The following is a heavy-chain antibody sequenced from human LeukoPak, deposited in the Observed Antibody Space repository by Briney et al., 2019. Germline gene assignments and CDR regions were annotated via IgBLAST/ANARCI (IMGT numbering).Heavy chain of an antibody. J-gene: IGHJ5*02. V-gene: IGHV4-39*07. CDR2: IYYTGST. CDR1: GGSISSSSYY. CDR3: ASVRGYSSGWYASGFDP. Sequence: SETLSLTCTVSGGSISSSSYYWGWIRQPPGKGLEWIGSIYYTGSTNYNPSLKSRVTISLDTSKNHSLKLTSVTAADTAVYYCASVRGYSSGWYASGFDPWGQGTLVTVSS. D-gene: IGHD6-19*01.